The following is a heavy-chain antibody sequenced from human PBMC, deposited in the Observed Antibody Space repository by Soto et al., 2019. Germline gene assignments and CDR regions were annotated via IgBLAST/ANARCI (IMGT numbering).Heavy chain of an antibody. J-gene: IGHJ5*02. CDR1: AGTVSSYA. V-gene: IGHV1-69*01. CDR2: IIPIFGTA. Sequence: SLMIYCRTSAGTVSSYAIGWVRQVPRQGLEWMGGIIPIFGTANYAQKFQGRVTITADESTSTAYMELSSLRSEDTAVYYCARDGQLWFTQHWFDPWGQGTLVTVSS. CDR3: ARDGQLWFTQHWFDP. D-gene: IGHD5-18*01.